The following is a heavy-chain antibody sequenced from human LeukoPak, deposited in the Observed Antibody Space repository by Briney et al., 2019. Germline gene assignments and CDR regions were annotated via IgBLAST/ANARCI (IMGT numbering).Heavy chain of an antibody. CDR3: ATSIAAAGRDDAFDI. V-gene: IGHV4-59*08. Sequence: SETLSLTCTVSGGSISSYYWSWIRQPPGKGLEWIGYIYYSGSTNYNPSLKSRVTISVDTSKNQFSLKLSSVTAADTAVYYCATSIAAAGRDDAFDIWGQGTMVTVSS. CDR2: IYYSGST. D-gene: IGHD6-13*01. CDR1: GGSISSYY. J-gene: IGHJ3*02.